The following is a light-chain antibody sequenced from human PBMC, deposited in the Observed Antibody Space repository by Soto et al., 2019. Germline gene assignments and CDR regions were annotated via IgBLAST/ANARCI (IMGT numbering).Light chain of an antibody. Sequence: DIVMTQSPDSLAVSLGERATINCKSSQSVLYSSNNKNYLAWYQQKPGQPPKLLIYWASTRESGVPDRFSGSGSGTDFTLTISSLQAEDVAVYYCQQYYSTPQLTFGGGTKVESK. J-gene: IGKJ4*01. CDR3: QQYYSTPQLT. CDR1: QSVLYSSNNKNY. CDR2: WAS. V-gene: IGKV4-1*01.